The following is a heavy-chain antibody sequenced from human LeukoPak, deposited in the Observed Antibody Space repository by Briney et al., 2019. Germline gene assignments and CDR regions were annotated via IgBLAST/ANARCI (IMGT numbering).Heavy chain of an antibody. CDR3: ARDRGLAAVDY. D-gene: IGHD6-13*01. J-gene: IGHJ4*02. V-gene: IGHV3-74*01. CDR2: INSDGSST. CDR1: GFTFSNYA. Sequence: GGSLRLSCAASGFTFSNYAMTWVRQAPGKGLVWVSRINSDGSSTRYADSVKGRFTISRDNAKNTLYLQMNSLRAEDTAVYYCARDRGLAAVDYWGQGTLVTVSS.